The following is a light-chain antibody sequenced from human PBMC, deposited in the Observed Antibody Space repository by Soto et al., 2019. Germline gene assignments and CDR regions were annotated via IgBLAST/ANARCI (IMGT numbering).Light chain of an antibody. CDR1: QGIGNG. Sequence: DIQMTQSPSSLSASVGDRVTITCRASQGIGNGLGWFQQKPGRAPKRPMYAASSLESGVPPRFSGSGSGTEFTLTISSLQPEDFATYYCLQHNSYPRTFGQGTRVEIK. CDR2: AAS. J-gene: IGKJ1*01. V-gene: IGKV1-17*01. CDR3: LQHNSYPRT.